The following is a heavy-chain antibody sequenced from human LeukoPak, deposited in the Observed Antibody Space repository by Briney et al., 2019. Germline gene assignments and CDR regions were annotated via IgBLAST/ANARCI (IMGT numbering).Heavy chain of an antibody. CDR2: IYTSGST. V-gene: IGHV4-4*07. D-gene: IGHD2-2*01. CDR3: ARDRGRVVPAAFDY. J-gene: IGHJ4*02. Sequence: LRLSCAASGFTFSSYAMSWVRQAPGKGLEWIGRIYTSGSTNYNPSLKSRVTMSVDTSKNQFSLKLSSVTAADTAVYYCARDRGRVVPAAFDYWGQGTLVTVSS. CDR1: GFTFSSYA.